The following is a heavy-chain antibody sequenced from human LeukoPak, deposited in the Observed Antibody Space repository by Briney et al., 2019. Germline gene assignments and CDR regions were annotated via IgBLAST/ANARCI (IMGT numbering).Heavy chain of an antibody. V-gene: IGHV1-24*01. CDR2: FDPEDGET. Sequence: ASVKVSCKVSGYTLTELSMHWVRQAPGEWLEWMGGFDPEDGETIYAQKFQGRVTMTEDTSTDTAYMELSSLRSEDTAVYYCARSTPEDPYYFDYWGQGTLVTVSS. CDR1: GYTLTELS. J-gene: IGHJ4*02. D-gene: IGHD5-24*01. CDR3: ARSTPEDPYYFDY.